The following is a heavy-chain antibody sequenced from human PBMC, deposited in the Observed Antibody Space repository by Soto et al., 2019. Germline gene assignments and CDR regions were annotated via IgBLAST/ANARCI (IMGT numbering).Heavy chain of an antibody. D-gene: IGHD3-22*01. CDR3: AKVIVVAFGYWYFDL. V-gene: IGHV3-23*01. J-gene: IGHJ2*01. Sequence: GALRLSCAASGFTFSSYAMSWVRQAPGKGLEWVSAISGSGGSTYYADSVKGRFTISRDNSKNTLYLQMNSLRAEDTAVYYCAKVIVVAFGYWYFDLWGRGTLVTVSS. CDR2: ISGSGGST. CDR1: GFTFSSYA.